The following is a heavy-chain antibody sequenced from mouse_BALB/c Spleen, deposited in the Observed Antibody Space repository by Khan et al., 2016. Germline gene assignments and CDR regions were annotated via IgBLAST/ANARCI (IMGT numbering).Heavy chain of an antibody. Sequence: QVQLQQSGAELVRPGSSVKISCKASGYAFSSYWMNWVKQRPGQGLEWIGQIYPVDGDTNYNGKFKGKATLTADKSSSTAYMQLSSLTSADSSVYCGARHGSSYDYYAMDYWGQGTSVTVSS. J-gene: IGHJ4*01. CDR3: ARHGSSYDYYAMDY. CDR2: IYPVDGDT. CDR1: GYAFSSYW. V-gene: IGHV1-80*01. D-gene: IGHD1-1*01.